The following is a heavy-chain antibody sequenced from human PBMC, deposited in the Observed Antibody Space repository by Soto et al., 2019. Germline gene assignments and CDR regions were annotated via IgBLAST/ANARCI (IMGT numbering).Heavy chain of an antibody. CDR3: AKRGSGSQFDY. CDR2: IYYSGST. Sequence: SETLSLTCTVSGGSISSGDYYWSWIRQPPGKGLEWIGSIYYSGSTYYNPSLKSRVTISVDTSKNQFSLKLNSVTAEDTAIYYCAKRGSGSQFDYWGQGTLVTVSS. D-gene: IGHD1-26*01. J-gene: IGHJ4*02. CDR1: GGSISSGDYY. V-gene: IGHV4-30-4*01.